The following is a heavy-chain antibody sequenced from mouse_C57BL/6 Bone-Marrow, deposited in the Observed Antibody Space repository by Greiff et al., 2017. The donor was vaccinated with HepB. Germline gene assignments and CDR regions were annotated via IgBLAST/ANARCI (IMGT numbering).Heavy chain of an antibody. CDR2: IDPSDSYT. Sequence: HVLLKQPGAELVRPGTSVKLSCKASGYTFTSYWMYWVKQRPGQGLEWIGVIDPSDSYTNYNQKFKGKVTLTVDTSSSTAYMQLSSLTSEDSAVYYCARVRILLDAMDYWGQGTSVTVSS. J-gene: IGHJ4*01. CDR1: GYTFTSYW. D-gene: IGHD1-1*02. V-gene: IGHV1-59*01. CDR3: ARVRILLDAMDY.